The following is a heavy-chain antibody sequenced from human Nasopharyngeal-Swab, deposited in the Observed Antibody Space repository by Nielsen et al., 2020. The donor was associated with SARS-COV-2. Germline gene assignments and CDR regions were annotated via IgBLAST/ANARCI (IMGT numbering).Heavy chain of an antibody. CDR1: GGSISSGGYY. D-gene: IGHD6-13*01. CDR3: ARLNGIAAAGTGWFDP. Sequence: SETLSLTCTVSGGSISSGGYYWSWIRQHPGKGLEWIGYIYYSGSTYYNLSLKSRVTISVDTSKNQFSLKLSSVTAADTAVYYCARLNGIAAAGTGWFDPWGQGTLVTVSS. V-gene: IGHV4-31*03. J-gene: IGHJ5*02. CDR2: IYYSGST.